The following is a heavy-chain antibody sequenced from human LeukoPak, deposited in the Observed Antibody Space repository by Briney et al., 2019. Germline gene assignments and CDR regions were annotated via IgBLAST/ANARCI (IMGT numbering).Heavy chain of an antibody. V-gene: IGHV3-23*01. CDR1: GFTFSNYG. CDR2: ISGSGGNT. CDR3: ARRAGAYSHPYDY. J-gene: IGHJ4*02. D-gene: IGHD4/OR15-4a*01. Sequence: GGSLRLSCAASGFTFSNYGMSWVRQAPGKGLEWVSAISGSGGNTHYSDSVKGRFTISRDNSKNTLYLQMNSLRAEDTAVYYCARRAGAYSHPYDYWGQGTLVTVSS.